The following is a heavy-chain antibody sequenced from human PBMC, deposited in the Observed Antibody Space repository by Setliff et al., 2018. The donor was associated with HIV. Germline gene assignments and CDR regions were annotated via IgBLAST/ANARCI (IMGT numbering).Heavy chain of an antibody. Sequence: SVKVSCKASGGTFSSYAISWVRQAPGQGLEWMGGIIPIYRIANYAQNFQGRVTITADESTSIAYMELSTLTSDDTAVYYCARETEVKGYYDSSGSWGLGYWGQGTLVTVPQ. J-gene: IGHJ4*02. D-gene: IGHD3-22*01. CDR1: GGTFSSYA. V-gene: IGHV1-69*13. CDR3: ARETEVKGYYDSSGSWGLGY. CDR2: IIPIYRIA.